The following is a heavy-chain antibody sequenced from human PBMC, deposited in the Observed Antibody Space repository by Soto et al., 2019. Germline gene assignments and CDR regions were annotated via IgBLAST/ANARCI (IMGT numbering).Heavy chain of an antibody. J-gene: IGHJ6*02. V-gene: IGHV4-30-2*01. CDR3: ARVGTGTRVMDV. Sequence: SETLSLTCAVSGGSISSGGYSWSWIQQPPGKGLEWIGYIYHSGSTYYNPSLKSRVTISVDRSKNQFSLKLSSVTAADTAVYYCARVGTGTRVMDVWGQGTTVTAP. D-gene: IGHD1-7*01. CDR2: IYHSGST. CDR1: GGSISSGGYS.